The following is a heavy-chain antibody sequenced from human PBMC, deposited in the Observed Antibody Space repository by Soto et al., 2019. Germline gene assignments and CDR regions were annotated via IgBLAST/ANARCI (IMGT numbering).Heavy chain of an antibody. D-gene: IGHD3-22*01. V-gene: IGHV3-30*18. CDR2: ISYDGRNK. Sequence: QVQLVESGGDVVQPGRSLRLSCAASGFSLNDYGMHWVRQPPGKGLEWVADISYDGRNKYYTDSVRGRFTISRDISKGTLYLQMNSLRPEDTAVYYCAKSNRGAYDTPDFWGQGTPVTVSP. CDR1: GFSLNDYG. J-gene: IGHJ4*02. CDR3: AKSNRGAYDTPDF.